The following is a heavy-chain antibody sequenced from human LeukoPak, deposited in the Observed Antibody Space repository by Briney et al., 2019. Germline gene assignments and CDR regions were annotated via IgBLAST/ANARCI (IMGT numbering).Heavy chain of an antibody. CDR3: ASGRLELSGP. D-gene: IGHD1-7*01. Sequence: PSETLSLTCTVSGGSISSDYWNWIRQPPGKGLEWIGNIYYSGYTNYNPSLKSRVTISVDTSKKQFSLKLSSVIAADTAVYYCASGRLELSGPWGQGTLVTVSS. J-gene: IGHJ5*02. CDR1: GGSISSDY. CDR2: IYYSGYT. V-gene: IGHV4-59*01.